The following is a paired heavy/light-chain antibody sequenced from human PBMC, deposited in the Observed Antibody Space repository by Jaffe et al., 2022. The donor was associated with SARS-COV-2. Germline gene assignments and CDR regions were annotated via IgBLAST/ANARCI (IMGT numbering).Light chain of an antibody. V-gene: IGLV2-14*03. CDR2: DVS. Sequence: QSALTQPASVSGSPGQSITISCTGTNSDVGAYKFVSWYQQHPGEAPKLMIYDVSYRPSGVSNRFSGSKSGNTASLTISGLRAEDEADYYCNSYTGTSTVFGGGTKLTVL. CDR3: NSYTGTSTV. J-gene: IGLJ2*01. CDR1: NSDVGAYKF.
Heavy chain of an antibody. CDR1: GFSLSTSGVG. Sequence: QITLKESGPTLVNPTQTLTLTCTFSGFSLSTSGVGVGWIRQSPGKALEWLALIYWDDDKRYSPSLKSRVTITKDTSKNQVVLTMTNMDPVDTGTYYCAHRRATGSPWDWGYFDYWGQGTLVTVSS. CDR2: IYWDDDK. J-gene: IGHJ4*02. V-gene: IGHV2-5*02. CDR3: AHRRATGSPWDWGYFDY. D-gene: IGHD3-10*01.